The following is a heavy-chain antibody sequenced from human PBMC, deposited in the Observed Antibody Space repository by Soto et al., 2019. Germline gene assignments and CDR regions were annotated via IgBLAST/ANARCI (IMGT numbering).Heavy chain of an antibody. J-gene: IGHJ2*01. D-gene: IGHD1-26*01. CDR2: IYYSGST. CDR3: ARVFRGSYYGWYFDL. V-gene: IGHV4-31*03. CDR1: GGSISSGNYY. Sequence: QVQLQESGPGLVKPSQTLSLTCTVSGGSISSGNYYWNWIRQHPGKGLEWIGNIYYSGSTYYIPSLNSRVTIXXDXSXXQFSLKLSSVTAADTAVYYCARVFRGSYYGWYFDLWGRGTLVTVSS.